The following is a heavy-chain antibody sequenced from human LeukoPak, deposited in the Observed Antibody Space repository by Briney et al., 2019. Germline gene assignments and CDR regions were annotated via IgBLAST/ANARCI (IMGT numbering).Heavy chain of an antibody. CDR1: GFTFSSYG. V-gene: IGHV3-30*18. Sequence: GGSLRLSCAASGFTFSSYGMHWVRQAPGKGLEWVAVISYDGSNKYYAHSVKGRFTISRDNSKNTLYLQMNSLRAEDTAVYYCANGRNGYWGQGTLVTVSS. J-gene: IGHJ4*02. CDR3: ANGRNGY. CDR2: ISYDGSNK.